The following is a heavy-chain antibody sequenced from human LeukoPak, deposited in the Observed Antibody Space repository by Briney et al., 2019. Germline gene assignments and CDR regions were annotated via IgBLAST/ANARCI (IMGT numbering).Heavy chain of an antibody. CDR2: ISGSGGST. Sequence: GGSLRLSCAASGFTFSSYAMSWVRQAPGKGLEWVSAISGSGGSTYYADSVKGRFTISRDNSKNTLYLQMNSLRAEDTAVYYCAKFCRYYDSSGYYYEGYFDYWGQGTLVTVSS. J-gene: IGHJ4*02. V-gene: IGHV3-23*01. CDR1: GFTFSSYA. D-gene: IGHD3-22*01. CDR3: AKFCRYYDSSGYYYEGYFDY.